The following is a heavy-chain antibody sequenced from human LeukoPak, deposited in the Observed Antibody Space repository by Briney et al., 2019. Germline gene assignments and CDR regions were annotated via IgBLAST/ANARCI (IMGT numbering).Heavy chain of an antibody. D-gene: IGHD1-26*01. CDR2: IKQDGSEK. CDR1: GFTFSSYW. CDR3: ARDRTPSWMGATTACFQH. J-gene: IGHJ1*01. Sequence: PGGSLRLSCAASGFTFSSYWMSWVRQAPGKGLEWVANIKQDGSEKYYVDSVKGRFTISRDNAKNSLYLQMNSLRAEDTAVYYCARDRTPSWMGATTACFQHWGQGTLVTVSS. V-gene: IGHV3-7*01.